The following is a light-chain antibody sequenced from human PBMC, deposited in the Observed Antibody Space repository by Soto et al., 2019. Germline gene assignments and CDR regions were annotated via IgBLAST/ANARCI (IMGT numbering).Light chain of an antibody. J-gene: IGKJ1*01. CDR1: QSISSW. CDR3: QQYNSYPWT. Sequence: DIQMTQSPSTLSASVGDRVTITCRASQSISSWLAWYQQKPGKAPKLLTYKASSLESGVPSRFSGSGSGTEFTLTISSLQPDDFATYYCQQYNSYPWTLGQGTKVEIK. CDR2: KAS. V-gene: IGKV1-5*03.